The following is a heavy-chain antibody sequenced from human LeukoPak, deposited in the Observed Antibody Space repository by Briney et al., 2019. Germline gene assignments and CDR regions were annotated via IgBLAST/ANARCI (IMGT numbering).Heavy chain of an antibody. Sequence: AGGSLRLSCAASGFTFSSYGMHWVRQAPGKGLEWVAVISYDGSNKYYADSVKGRFTISRDNSKNTLYLQMNSLRAEDTAVYYCAKGGYYDSSAEFDYWGQGTLVTVSS. J-gene: IGHJ4*02. V-gene: IGHV3-30*18. CDR1: GFTFSSYG. D-gene: IGHD3-22*01. CDR3: AKGGYYDSSAEFDY. CDR2: ISYDGSNK.